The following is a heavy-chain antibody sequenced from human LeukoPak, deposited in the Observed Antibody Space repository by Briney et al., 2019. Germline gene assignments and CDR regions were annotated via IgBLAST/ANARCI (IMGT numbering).Heavy chain of an antibody. J-gene: IGHJ5*02. V-gene: IGHV1-69*04. D-gene: IGHD2-15*01. CDR1: GYTFTSYG. CDR3: ASGSYCSGGSCLMANWFDP. CDR2: IIPILGIA. Sequence: ASVKVSCKASGYTFTSYGISWVRQAPGQGLEWMGRIIPILGIANYAQKFQGRVTITADKSTSTAYMELSSLRSEDTAVYYCASGSYCSGGSCLMANWFDPWGQGTLVTVSS.